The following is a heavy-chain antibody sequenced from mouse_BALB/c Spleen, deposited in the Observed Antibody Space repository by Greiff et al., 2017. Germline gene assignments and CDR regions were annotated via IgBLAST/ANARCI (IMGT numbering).Heavy chain of an antibody. CDR2: ISSGGGST. J-gene: IGHJ4*01. CDR3: ARRYGYAMDD. CDR1: GFAFSSYD. D-gene: IGHD1-1*02. Sequence: DVKLVESGGGLVKPGGSLKLSCAASGFAFSSYDMSWVRQTPEKRLEWVAYISSGGGSTYYPDTVKGRFTISRDNAKNTLYLQMSSLKSEDTAMYYCARRYGYAMDDWGQGTSVTVSS. V-gene: IGHV5-12-1*01.